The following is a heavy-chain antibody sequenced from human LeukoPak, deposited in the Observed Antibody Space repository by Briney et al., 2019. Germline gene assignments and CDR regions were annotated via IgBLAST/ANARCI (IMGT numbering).Heavy chain of an antibody. Sequence: ASLKVSCKASGGTFSSYAISWVRQAPGQGREWMGGIIPIFGTANYAQKFQGRVTITTDESTSTAYMELSSQRSEDTAVYYCARYSGDGYFDYWGQRTLVTVSS. CDR2: IIPIFGTA. D-gene: IGHD5-24*01. V-gene: IGHV1-69*05. CDR3: ARYSGDGYFDY. J-gene: IGHJ4*02. CDR1: GGTFSSYA.